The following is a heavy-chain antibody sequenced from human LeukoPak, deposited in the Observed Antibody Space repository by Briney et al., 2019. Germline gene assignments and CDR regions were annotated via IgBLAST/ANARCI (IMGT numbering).Heavy chain of an antibody. V-gene: IGHV3-23*01. J-gene: IGHJ4*02. CDR2: ISGRGDST. D-gene: IGHD2-2*01. CDR3: AKEDTAGSTGSADY. Sequence: GGSLRLSCAASGFTFSSYAMSWVRQAPGKGLEWVSVISGRGDSTYYADSVKGRFTISRDNSKNTLYLHMNSLRAEDTAVYFCAKEDTAGSTGSADYWGQGTLVTVSS. CDR1: GFTFSSYA.